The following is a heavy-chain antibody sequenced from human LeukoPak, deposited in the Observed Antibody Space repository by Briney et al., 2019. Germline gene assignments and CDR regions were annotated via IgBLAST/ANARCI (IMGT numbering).Heavy chain of an antibody. CDR1: GYTFTGYY. J-gene: IGHJ4*02. Sequence: GASVKVSCKASGYTFTGYYMHWVRQAPGQGLEWMGWINPNSGGTNYAQKFQGRVTMTRDTSISTAYMELSRLRSDDTAVYYCARGPAMAKGAWFDYWGQGTLVTVSS. CDR2: INPNSGGT. CDR3: ARGPAMAKGAWFDY. D-gene: IGHD5-18*01. V-gene: IGHV1-2*02.